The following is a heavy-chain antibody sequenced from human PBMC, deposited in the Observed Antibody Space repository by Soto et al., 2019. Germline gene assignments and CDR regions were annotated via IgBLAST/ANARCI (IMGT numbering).Heavy chain of an antibody. J-gene: IGHJ6*02. CDR3: ARDHKWDGMDV. Sequence: TLSLTCSVSGGSFSSDSFIWSWVRQFPGKGLEWIGYINYSGTTYYNPSLRSRITMSVDTSKNQFSLNLSSVTAADTAVYYCARDHKWDGMDVWGQGTTVTVSS. D-gene: IGHD1-26*01. V-gene: IGHV4-31*03. CDR2: INYSGTT. CDR1: GGSFSSDSFI.